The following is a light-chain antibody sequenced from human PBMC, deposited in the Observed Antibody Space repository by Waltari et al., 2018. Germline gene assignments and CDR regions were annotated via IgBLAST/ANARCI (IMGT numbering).Light chain of an antibody. CDR3: GSYSTNTLPWI. CDR2: DVF. CDR1: SSDVGGSRS. Sequence: QSALIQPASVSGSPGQSITISCSGSSSDVGGSRSVSWCQQHPGKAPKMIIFDVFNRPSGVSLRFSGSKSGSTASLTISDLQTEDEADYYCGSYSTNTLPWIFGGGTKVTVL. V-gene: IGLV2-14*01. J-gene: IGLJ2*01.